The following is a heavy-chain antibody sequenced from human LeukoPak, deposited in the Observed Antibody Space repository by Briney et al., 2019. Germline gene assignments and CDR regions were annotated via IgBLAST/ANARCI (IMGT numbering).Heavy chain of an antibody. J-gene: IGHJ3*02. CDR3: ARGGDAFDI. V-gene: IGHV4-4*07. CDR1: GDSISSYY. CDR2: IYSSGST. Sequence: SETLSLTCTVSGDSISSYYWNWIRQPAGKGLEWIGRIYSSGSTKYNPSLKSRVTMSVATSKKQFSLRLSSVTAADTAVYYCARGGDAFDIWGQGKMVTVSS.